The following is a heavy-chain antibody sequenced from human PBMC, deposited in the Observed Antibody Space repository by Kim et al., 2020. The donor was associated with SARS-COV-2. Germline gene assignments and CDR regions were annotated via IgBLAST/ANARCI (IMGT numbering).Heavy chain of an antibody. CDR2: IYPGDSDT. J-gene: IGHJ6*02. CDR1: GYSFTSYW. D-gene: IGHD7-27*01. CDR3: ARHGWTGDYYYYYYGMDV. Sequence: GESLKISCKGSGYSFTSYWIGWVRQMPGKGLEWMGIIYPGDSDTRYSPSFQGQVTISADKSISTAYLQWSSLKASDTAMYYCARHGWTGDYYYYYYGMDVWGQGTTVTVSS. V-gene: IGHV5-51*01.